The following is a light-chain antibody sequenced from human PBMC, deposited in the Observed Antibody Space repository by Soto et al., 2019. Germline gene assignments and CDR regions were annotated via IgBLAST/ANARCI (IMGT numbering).Light chain of an antibody. Sequence: DMQMTQSPSTLSASVGDRVTITCRASQSISTSLAWYQQKPGKAPKLLIHDASSLESGVPSRFSGSGSGTEFTLTISSLQPDDFATYYCQQYDSYSTFGQGTRWISN. CDR1: QSISTS. CDR2: DAS. V-gene: IGKV1-5*01. CDR3: QQYDSYST. J-gene: IGKJ1*01.